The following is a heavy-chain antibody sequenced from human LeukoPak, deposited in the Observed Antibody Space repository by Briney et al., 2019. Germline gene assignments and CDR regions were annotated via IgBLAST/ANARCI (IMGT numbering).Heavy chain of an antibody. CDR1: GFTFSSYA. CDR2: ISYDGSNK. Sequence: PGGSLRLSCAASGFTFSSYAMHWVRQAPGKGLEWVAVISYDGSNKYYADSVKGRFTISRDNSKNTLYLQMNSLRAEDTAVYYCARDRYSGFEVGDDYYDSSGPHHDAFDIWGQGTMVTVSS. V-gene: IGHV3-30-3*01. CDR3: ARDRYSGFEVGDDYYDSSGPHHDAFDI. J-gene: IGHJ3*02. D-gene: IGHD3-22*01.